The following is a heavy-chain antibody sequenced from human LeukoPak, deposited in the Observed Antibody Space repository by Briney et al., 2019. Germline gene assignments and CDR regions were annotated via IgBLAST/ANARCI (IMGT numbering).Heavy chain of an antibody. V-gene: IGHV4-34*01. J-gene: IGHJ4*02. CDR1: GGSFIGYY. D-gene: IGHD6-19*01. CDR2: INHSGST. Sequence: SGTLSLTCAVYGGSFIGYYWSWIRQPPGKGLEWIGEINHSGSTNYNPSLKSRVTISVDTSKNQFSLKLSSVTAADTAVYYCCCSGWYMDYWGQGTLVTVSS. CDR3: CCSGWYMDY.